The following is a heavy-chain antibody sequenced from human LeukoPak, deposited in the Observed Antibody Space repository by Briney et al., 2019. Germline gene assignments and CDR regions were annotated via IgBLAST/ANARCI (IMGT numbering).Heavy chain of an antibody. Sequence: GGSLRLSCAASGFTFSSYGMHWVRQAPGQGLEWMGIINPSGGSTSYTQKFQGRVTMTRDTSTSTVYMELSSLRSEDTAVYYCARMTTGDYWGQGTLVTVSS. CDR3: ARMTTGDY. J-gene: IGHJ4*02. D-gene: IGHD4-17*01. V-gene: IGHV1-46*01. CDR1: GFTFSSYG. CDR2: INPSGGST.